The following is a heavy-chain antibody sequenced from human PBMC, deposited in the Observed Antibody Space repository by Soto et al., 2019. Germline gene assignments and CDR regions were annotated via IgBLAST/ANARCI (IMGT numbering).Heavy chain of an antibody. CDR3: AQDRPGRTGFDP. V-gene: IGHV2-5*02. Sequence: QITLKESGTTLVKPTQTLTLTCTFSGFSLSTTGVGVAWIRQPPGKALEWLALIYWDDDKRYSPSLKTRLTITKDTSKNQVVLTMTNMDRVDTATYYCAQDRPGRTGFDPWGQGTLVTVSS. CDR2: IYWDDDK. J-gene: IGHJ5*02. CDR1: GFSLSTTGVG. D-gene: IGHD1-26*01.